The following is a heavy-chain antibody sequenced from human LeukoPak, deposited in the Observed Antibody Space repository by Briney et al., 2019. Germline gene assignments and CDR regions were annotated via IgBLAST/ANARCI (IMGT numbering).Heavy chain of an antibody. V-gene: IGHV3-23*01. CDR1: GITLSNYG. CDR2: ISDSGGRT. J-gene: IGHJ4*02. D-gene: IGHD3-22*01. CDR3: ARDLGTTMITSLGY. Sequence: GGSLRLSCAVSGITLSNYGMSWVRQAPGKGLEWVAGISDSGGRTNYADSVKGRFTISRDNAENSLFLEMNSLRAEDTAVYYCARDLGTTMITSLGYWGQGTLVTVSS.